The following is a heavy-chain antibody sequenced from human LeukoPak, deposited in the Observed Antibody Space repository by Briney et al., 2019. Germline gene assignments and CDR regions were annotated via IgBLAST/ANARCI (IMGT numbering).Heavy chain of an antibody. CDR3: ARDRNYYGSGRPKFDY. D-gene: IGHD3-10*01. CDR2: ISAYNGNT. CDR1: GYTFTSYG. J-gene: IGHJ4*02. V-gene: IGHV1-18*01. Sequence: ASVKVSCKASGYTFTSYGISWVRQAPGQGLEWMGWISAYNGNTNYAQKLQGRVTVTTDTSTSTAYMELRSLRSDDTAVYYCARDRNYYGSGRPKFDYWGQGTLVTVSS.